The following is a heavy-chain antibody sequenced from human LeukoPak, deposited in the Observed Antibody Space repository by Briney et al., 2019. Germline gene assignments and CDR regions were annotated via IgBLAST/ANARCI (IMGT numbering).Heavy chain of an antibody. CDR3: SEGLDY. CDR1: GFTLSYVW. V-gene: IGHV3-15*04. J-gene: IGHJ4*02. CDR2: IASTAHGGTT. Sequence: GESLRHSCAASGFTLSYVWMSWVRQAPGKGLEWVGRIASTAHGGTTDYAEPVKGRFTISRDDSKDTLYLQMNSLQTEDTAVYYCSEGLDYWGQGTLVTVSS.